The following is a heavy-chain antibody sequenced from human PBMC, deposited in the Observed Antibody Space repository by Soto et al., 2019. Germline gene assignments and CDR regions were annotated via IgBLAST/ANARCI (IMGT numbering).Heavy chain of an antibody. J-gene: IGHJ4*02. V-gene: IGHV4-31*03. D-gene: IGHD1-26*01. Sequence: QVQLQESGPGLVKPSQTLSLTCTVSGGSISSRTSYWSWIRQHPGKGLEWIGYIYYGGDSFYNPSPKGRITIPLARSENRFSLKLNSVSAAHPPVYFCGREGGGGVDCWGQGTLVTVAA. CDR2: IYYGGDS. CDR1: GGSISSRTSY. CDR3: GREGGGGVDC.